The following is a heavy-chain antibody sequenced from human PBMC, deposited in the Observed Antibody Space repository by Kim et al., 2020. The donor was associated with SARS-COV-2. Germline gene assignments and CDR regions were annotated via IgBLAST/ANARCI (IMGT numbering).Heavy chain of an antibody. Sequence: SETLSLTCTVSGGSISSGDYYWSWIRQPPGEGLEWIGYIYYSGTTYYNPSLRSRVTISEDTSKNQLSLTLSSVTAADTAVFYCARTYYYGSGSHYFDYWGRGTLVTVSS. J-gene: IGHJ4*02. CDR1: GGSISSGDYY. V-gene: IGHV4-30-4*01. CDR2: IYYSGTT. D-gene: IGHD3-10*01. CDR3: ARTYYYGSGSHYFDY.